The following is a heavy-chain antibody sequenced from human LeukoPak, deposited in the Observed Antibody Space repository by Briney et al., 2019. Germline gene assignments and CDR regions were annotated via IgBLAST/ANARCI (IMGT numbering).Heavy chain of an antibody. Sequence: SETLSLTCAASGDSFSTYDWSWIRQPAGKGLEWIGRIYTSGSTNYNPSLKSRVTMSIDTSKKQFSLKLSSVTAADTAVYYCARDLGYDSSGYHYWGQGTLVTVSS. V-gene: IGHV4-4*07. J-gene: IGHJ4*02. CDR3: ARDLGYDSSGYHY. CDR2: IYTSGST. CDR1: GDSFSTYD. D-gene: IGHD3-22*01.